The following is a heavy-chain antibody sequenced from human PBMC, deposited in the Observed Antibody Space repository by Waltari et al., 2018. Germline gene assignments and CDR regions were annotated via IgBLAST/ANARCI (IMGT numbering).Heavy chain of an antibody. Sequence: EVQLVESGGRLVQPGGSLRLHCVASGFSFSDHYRDWVRQVPGKGLEWVGRIRNKANRYTTDYAASVTGRFIVSRDDSKNSLYLQMTTLKSEDTATYYCTRVTNWSYDEWGQGTLVTVSS. CDR2: IRNKANRYTT. CDR1: GFSFSDHY. J-gene: IGHJ4*02. CDR3: TRVTNWSYDE. V-gene: IGHV3-72*01. D-gene: IGHD1-7*01.